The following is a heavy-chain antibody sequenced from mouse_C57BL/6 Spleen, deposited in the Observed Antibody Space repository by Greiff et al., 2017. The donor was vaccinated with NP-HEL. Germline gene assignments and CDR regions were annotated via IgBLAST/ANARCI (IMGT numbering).Heavy chain of an antibody. Sequence: EVQVVESGGDLVKPGGSLKLSCAASGFSFSSYGMSWVRQTPDKRLEWVATISSGGSYTYYPDSVKGRFTISRDNAKNTLYLQMSSLKSEDTAMYYCARQALGDVGGRVDYWGQGTTLTVSS. D-gene: IGHD3-3*01. V-gene: IGHV5-6*01. CDR3: ARQALGDVGGRVDY. J-gene: IGHJ2*01. CDR2: ISSGGSYT. CDR1: GFSFSSYG.